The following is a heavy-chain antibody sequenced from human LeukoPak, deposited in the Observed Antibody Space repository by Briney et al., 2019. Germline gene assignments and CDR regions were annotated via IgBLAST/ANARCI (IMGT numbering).Heavy chain of an antibody. Sequence: ASVKVSCKASGYTFTSYDINWVRQATGQGLEWMGWMNPNSGNTGYAQKSQGRVTITRNTSISTAYMELSSLRSEDTAVYYCARGTGLLWFWELNWYFDLWGRGTLVTVSS. V-gene: IGHV1-8*03. CDR3: ARGTGLLWFWELNWYFDL. CDR2: MNPNSGNT. CDR1: GYTFTSYD. D-gene: IGHD3-10*01. J-gene: IGHJ2*01.